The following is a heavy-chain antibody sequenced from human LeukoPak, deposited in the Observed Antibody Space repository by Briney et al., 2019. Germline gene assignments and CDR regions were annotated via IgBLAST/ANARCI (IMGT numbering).Heavy chain of an antibody. V-gene: IGHV3-7*03. D-gene: IGHD3-9*01. CDR3: ARDDPYYDILTGYYTDYYYYGMDV. Sequence: GGSLRLSCAASGFTFSSYAMSWVRQAPGKGLEWVANIKQDGSEKYYVDSVKGRFTISRDNAKNSLYLQMNSLRAEDTAVYYCARDDPYYDILTGYYTDYYYYGMDVWGQGTTVTVSS. CDR2: IKQDGSEK. CDR1: GFTFSSYA. J-gene: IGHJ6*02.